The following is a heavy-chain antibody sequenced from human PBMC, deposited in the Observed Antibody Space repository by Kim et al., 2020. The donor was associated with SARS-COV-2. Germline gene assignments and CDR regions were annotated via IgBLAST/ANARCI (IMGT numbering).Heavy chain of an antibody. J-gene: IGHJ4*02. D-gene: IGHD6-13*01. CDR2: IYPGDSDT. Sequence: GESLKISCKGSGYSFTSYWIGWVRQMPGKGLEWMGIIYPGDSDTRYSPSFQGQVTVSSDPSILPSSLPVLVLHASYPSLYYCARLGIEGSSWYYFDYWGQ. V-gene: IGHV5-51*01. CDR3: ARLGIEGSSWYYFDY. CDR1: GYSFTSYW.